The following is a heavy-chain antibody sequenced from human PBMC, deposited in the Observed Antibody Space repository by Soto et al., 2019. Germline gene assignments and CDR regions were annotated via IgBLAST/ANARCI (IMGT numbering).Heavy chain of an antibody. D-gene: IGHD1-20*01. CDR1: GYTFTSYA. Sequence: QVQLVQSGAEVKKPGASVKVSCKASGYTFTSYAMHWVRQAPGERLEWMGWINAGNGNTKYSQKFQGRVTITRAASASRAYMELSSVSSEDTAVYYCASTITLAGDYWGQGTLVTVSS. V-gene: IGHV1-3*01. CDR3: ASTITLAGDY. CDR2: INAGNGNT. J-gene: IGHJ4*02.